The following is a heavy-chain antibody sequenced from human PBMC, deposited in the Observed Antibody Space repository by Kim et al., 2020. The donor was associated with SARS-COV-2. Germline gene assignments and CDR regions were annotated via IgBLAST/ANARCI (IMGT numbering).Heavy chain of an antibody. D-gene: IGHD6-6*01. CDR3: AREVGRSSSSEDY. V-gene: IGHV4-34*01. Sequence: YIPSVKSRVTIAIDTSKNQFALKLSSVTAADTAVYYCAREVGRSSSSEDYWGQGALVTVSS. J-gene: IGHJ4*02.